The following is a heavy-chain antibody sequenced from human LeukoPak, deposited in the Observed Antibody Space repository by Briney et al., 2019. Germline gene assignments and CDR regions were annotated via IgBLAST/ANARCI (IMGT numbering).Heavy chain of an antibody. V-gene: IGHV3-33*01. CDR1: GFTFSSCG. Sequence: GGSLRLSCEASGFTFSSCGIHWVRQAPGKGLEWVAVIWYDGGNKYYADSVKGRFTISRDNSKNTLYLQMNSLRAEDTAVYYCARDRYSSAWYFFLDYWGQGTLVTVSS. J-gene: IGHJ4*02. CDR2: IWYDGGNK. D-gene: IGHD6-19*01. CDR3: ARDRYSSAWYFFLDY.